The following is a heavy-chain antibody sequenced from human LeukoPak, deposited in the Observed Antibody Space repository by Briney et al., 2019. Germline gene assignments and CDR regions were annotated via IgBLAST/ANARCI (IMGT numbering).Heavy chain of an antibody. J-gene: IGHJ4*02. V-gene: IGHV4-34*01. Sequence: SETLSLTCAVYGDSFSGYYWTWIRQPPGKGLEWIGKINHSGSTNYSPSLKSRVTISVDTSKNQFSLKLSSVTAADTAVYYCARQYYDILTGYLYFDYWGQGTLVTVSS. CDR2: INHSGST. CDR3: ARQYYDILTGYLYFDY. D-gene: IGHD3-9*01. CDR1: GDSFSGYY.